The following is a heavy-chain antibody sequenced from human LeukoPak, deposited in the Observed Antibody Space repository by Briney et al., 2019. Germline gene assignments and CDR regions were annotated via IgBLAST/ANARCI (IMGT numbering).Heavy chain of an antibody. CDR3: ARFGYVAAVDV. CDR2: INPGGSDT. V-gene: IGHV3-7*01. CDR1: GFSFSAYW. D-gene: IGHD2-15*01. Sequence: LAGGSLRLSCAASGFSFSAYWMTWVRQAPGTGREWVANINPGGSDTYYVDPVKGRFSISRHNAKNLVYLQMNSLRAEDTAVYHCARFGYVAAVDVWGQGTPVTVSS. J-gene: IGHJ4*02.